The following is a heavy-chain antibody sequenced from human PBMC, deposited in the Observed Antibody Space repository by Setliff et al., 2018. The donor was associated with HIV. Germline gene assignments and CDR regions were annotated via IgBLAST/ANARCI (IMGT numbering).Heavy chain of an antibody. D-gene: IGHD3-10*01. CDR1: GGSISSYY. J-gene: IGHJ6*03. Sequence: SETLSLTCTVSGGSISSYYWSWIRQPPGKGLEWIGYIYYSGSTNYNPSLKSRVTISVDTYKNQFSLKLSSVTAADTAVYYCARDSVVRGVMVGMDVWGKGTTVTVSS. CDR3: ARDSVVRGVMVGMDV. V-gene: IGHV4-59*01. CDR2: IYYSGST.